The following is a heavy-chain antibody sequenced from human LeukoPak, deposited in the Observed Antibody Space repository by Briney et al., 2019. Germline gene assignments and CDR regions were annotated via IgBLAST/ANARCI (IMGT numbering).Heavy chain of an antibody. Sequence: MGIIYPGDSDTRYSPSFQGQVTISADKSISTAYLQWSSLKASDTAMYYCARVGGALGWFDPWGQGTLVTVSS. CDR2: IYPGDSDT. CDR3: ARVGGALGWFDP. V-gene: IGHV5-51*01. D-gene: IGHD3-16*01. J-gene: IGHJ5*02.